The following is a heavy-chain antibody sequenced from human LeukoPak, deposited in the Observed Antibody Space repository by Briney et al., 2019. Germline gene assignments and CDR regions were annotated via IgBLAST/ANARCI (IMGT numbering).Heavy chain of an antibody. Sequence: SETLSLTCTVSGASISSTIYYWGWIRQPPGKGLEWIGSVFYSENTYYNPSLKSRVTISVDTSKNQFSLKLSSVTAADTAVYYCAKGVHPHFDYWGQETLVTVSS. CDR3: AKGVHPHFDY. V-gene: IGHV4-39*07. J-gene: IGHJ4*02. CDR1: GASISSTIYY. CDR2: VFYSENT.